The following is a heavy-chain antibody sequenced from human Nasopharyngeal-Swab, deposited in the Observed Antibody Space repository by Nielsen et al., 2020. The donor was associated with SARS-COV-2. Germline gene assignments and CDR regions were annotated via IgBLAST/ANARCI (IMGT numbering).Heavy chain of an antibody. CDR3: ARDQDVVVPAAIDYYYYGMDV. J-gene: IGHJ6*02. Sequence: RQALGKGLEWVSYISSSGSTIYYADSVKGRFTISRDNAKNSLYLQMNSLRAEDTAVYYCARDQDVVVPAAIDYYYYGMDVWGQGTTITVSS. D-gene: IGHD2-2*01. CDR2: ISSSGSTI. V-gene: IGHV3-11*04.